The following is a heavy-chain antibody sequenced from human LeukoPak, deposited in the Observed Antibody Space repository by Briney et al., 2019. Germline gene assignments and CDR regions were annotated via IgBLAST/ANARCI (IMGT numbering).Heavy chain of an antibody. V-gene: IGHV4-34*01. D-gene: IGHD6-6*01. J-gene: IGHJ4*02. Sequence: SETLSLTCAVYGGSFSGYYWSWIRQPPGKGLEWIGEINHSGSTYYNPSLRSRVTISVDTSKNQFSLKLSSVTAADTAVYYCANPSPYSSSSHDYWGQGTLVTVSS. CDR1: GGSFSGYY. CDR3: ANPSPYSSSSHDY. CDR2: INHSGST.